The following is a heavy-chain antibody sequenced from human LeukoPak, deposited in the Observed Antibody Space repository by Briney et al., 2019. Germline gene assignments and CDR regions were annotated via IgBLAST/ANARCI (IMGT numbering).Heavy chain of an antibody. CDR2: LGGGGGDT. Sequence: GGSLRLSCAASGFTFSSYAMGWVRQAPGKGLEWVSALGGGGGDTNYADSVKGRFTISRDNSRNTVYLQMDSLRAEDTAIYYCAKGVDYGAYYYFDYWGQGTLVTVSS. D-gene: IGHD4-17*01. V-gene: IGHV3-23*01. J-gene: IGHJ4*02. CDR1: GFTFSSYA. CDR3: AKGVDYGAYYYFDY.